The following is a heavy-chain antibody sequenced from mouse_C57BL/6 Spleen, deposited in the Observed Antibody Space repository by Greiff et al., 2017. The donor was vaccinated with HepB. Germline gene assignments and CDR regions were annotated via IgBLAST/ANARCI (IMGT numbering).Heavy chain of an antibody. CDR3: ARDGSRDY. J-gene: IGHJ2*01. CDR1: GFTFSSYA. D-gene: IGHD1-1*01. V-gene: IGHV5-4*01. CDR2: ISDGGSYT. Sequence: VQLKESGGGLVKPGGSLKLSCAASGFTFSSYAMSWVRQTPEKRLEWVATISDGGSYTYYPDDVKGRFTISRDNAKNNLYLQMSHLKSEDTAMYYCARDGSRDYWGQGTTLTVSS.